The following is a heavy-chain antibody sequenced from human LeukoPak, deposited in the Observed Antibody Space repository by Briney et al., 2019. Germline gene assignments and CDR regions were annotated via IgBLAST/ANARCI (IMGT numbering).Heavy chain of an antibody. CDR1: GFTLSNYW. D-gene: IGHD1-14*01. J-gene: IGHJ4*02. CDR2: ISSDGGSS. Sequence: PGGSLRLSCAASGFTLSNYWMHWVRQAPAKGLVWVSRISSDGGSSTYADSVKGRFTVSRDNTKNTLYLQMNSLRAEDTAVYYCVRDKTRNDFDYWGQGTLVTVSS. CDR3: VRDKTRNDFDY. V-gene: IGHV3-74*01.